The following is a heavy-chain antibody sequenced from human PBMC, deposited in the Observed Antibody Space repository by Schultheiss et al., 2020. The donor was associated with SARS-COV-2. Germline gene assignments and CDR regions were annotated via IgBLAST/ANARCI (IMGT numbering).Heavy chain of an antibody. J-gene: IGHJ4*02. Sequence: GGSLRLSCAASGFTFSSYSMIWVRQAPGKGLEWVAVISYDGSNKYYADSVKGRFTISRDNSKNTLYLQMNSLRAEDTAVYYCARDSITGTTSALVYWGQGTLVTVSS. CDR2: ISYDGSNK. CDR1: GFTFSSYS. D-gene: IGHD1-7*01. V-gene: IGHV3-30*05. CDR3: ARDSITGTTSALVY.